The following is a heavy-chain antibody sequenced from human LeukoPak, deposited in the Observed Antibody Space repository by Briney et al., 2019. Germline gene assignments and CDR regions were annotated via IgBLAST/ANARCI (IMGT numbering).Heavy chain of an antibody. V-gene: IGHV4-61*02. J-gene: IGHJ6*03. Sequence: SETLSLTCTVSGGSISSGSYYWSWIRQPAGKGLEWIVRIYTSGSTNYNPSLKSRVTISVDTSKNQFSLKLSSVTAADTAVYYCARDPNYDFWSGPKDYYMDVWGKGTTVTVSS. D-gene: IGHD3-3*01. CDR1: GGSISSGSYY. CDR3: ARDPNYDFWSGPKDYYMDV. CDR2: IYTSGST.